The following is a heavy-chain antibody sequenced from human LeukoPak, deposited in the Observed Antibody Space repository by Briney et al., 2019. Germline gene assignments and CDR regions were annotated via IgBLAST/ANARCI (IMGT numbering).Heavy chain of an antibody. CDR1: GFSFSNTW. CDR2: IKSKTDGGTT. V-gene: IGHV3-15*01. J-gene: IGHJ4*02. D-gene: IGHD3-16*01. Sequence: GGSLRLSCAASGFSFSNTWMNWVRQAPGKGLEWVGRIKSKTDGGTTDYVAPVKGRFTISRDGSENTLSLQMNSLKIEDTAVYYCTQGGTKAYSWGQGTLVTVSS. CDR3: TQGGTKAYS.